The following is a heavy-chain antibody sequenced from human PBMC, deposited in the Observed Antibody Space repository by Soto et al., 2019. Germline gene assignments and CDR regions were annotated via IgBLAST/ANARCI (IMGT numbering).Heavy chain of an antibody. CDR1: GFTLSTND. V-gene: IGHV3-23*01. CDR3: AKGGWLDD. CDR2: VSVIGDNT. J-gene: IGHJ4*02. D-gene: IGHD6-19*01. Sequence: PGGSLRLSCAVSGFTLSTNDMSWARQAPGKGLEWVSTVSVIGDNTYYADSVKGRFTISRDNSKSTMYLQMNSLRAEDTAVYYCAKGGWLDDWGQGTLVPVSS.